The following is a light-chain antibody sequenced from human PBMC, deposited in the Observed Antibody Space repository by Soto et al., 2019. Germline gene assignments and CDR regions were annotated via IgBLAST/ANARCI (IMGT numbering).Light chain of an antibody. Sequence: QSALTQPPSASGSPGQSVTISCTGTSSDVGSCDYVSWYQQHPGKAPKLMIYEVSNRPSGVSNRFSGSKSGNTASLTISGLQAEDEADYYCSSYTSSSRYVFGTGTKLTVL. CDR3: SSYTSSSRYV. V-gene: IGLV2-14*01. CDR1: SSDVGSCDY. CDR2: EVS. J-gene: IGLJ1*01.